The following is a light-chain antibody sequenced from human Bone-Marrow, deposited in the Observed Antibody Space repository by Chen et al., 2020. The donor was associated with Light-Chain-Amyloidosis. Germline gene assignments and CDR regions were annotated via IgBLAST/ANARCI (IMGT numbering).Light chain of an antibody. CDR1: DLPTKY. V-gene: IGLV3-25*03. CDR3: QSADSSGTYEVI. Sequence: SYELTQPPSVSVSPGQTARITCSGDDLPTKYAYWYQQKPGQAPVLVVPRDTERPSGICERFSGARAGTTATLTSRGVQAEDEADYHCQSADSSGTYEVIFGGGTKLTVL. J-gene: IGLJ2*01. CDR2: RDT.